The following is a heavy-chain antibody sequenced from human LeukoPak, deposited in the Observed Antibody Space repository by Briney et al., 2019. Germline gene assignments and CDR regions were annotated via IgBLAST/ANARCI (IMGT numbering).Heavy chain of an antibody. CDR1: GGSFSGYY. Sequence: LSETLSLTCAVYGGSFSGYYWSWIRQPPGNGLDWIGEINHSGSTNYNPSLKSRVTISVDTSKNQFSLKLSSVTAADTAVYYCARGARITIFGVVTKNWFDPWGQGTLVTVSS. D-gene: IGHD3-3*01. J-gene: IGHJ5*02. V-gene: IGHV4-34*01. CDR3: ARGARITIFGVVTKNWFDP. CDR2: INHSGST.